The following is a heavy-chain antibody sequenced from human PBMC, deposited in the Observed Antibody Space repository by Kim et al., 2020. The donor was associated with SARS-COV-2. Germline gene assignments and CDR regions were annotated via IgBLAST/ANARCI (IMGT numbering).Heavy chain of an antibody. Sequence: YCNPSLKSRVTISVARSKNQFSLKLSSVTAADTAVYYCARVGALGAWFDPWGQGTLVTVSS. CDR3: ARVGALGAWFDP. D-gene: IGHD3-10*01. V-gene: IGHV4-30-2*01. J-gene: IGHJ5*02.